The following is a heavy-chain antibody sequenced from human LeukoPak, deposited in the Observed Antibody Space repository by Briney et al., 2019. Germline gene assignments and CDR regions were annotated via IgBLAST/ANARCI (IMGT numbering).Heavy chain of an antibody. D-gene: IGHD2-2*01. CDR1: GLNVTYNY. CDR2: IYSGGMT. CDR3: YARPVLPAAFLPSGNYMDV. V-gene: IGHV3-53*01. J-gene: IGHJ6*03. Sequence: PGGSLRLSCAASGLNVTYNYMSWVRQAPGKGLEWLSLIYSGGMTYYADSVKGRFIISRDNSKNTLYLQMNRLRAEDTAVYYCYARPVLPAAFLPSGNYMDVWGKGTTVTVSS.